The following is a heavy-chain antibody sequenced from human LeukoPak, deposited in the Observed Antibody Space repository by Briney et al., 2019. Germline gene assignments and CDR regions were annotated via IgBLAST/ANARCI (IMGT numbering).Heavy chain of an antibody. J-gene: IGHJ3*02. CDR1: GYTFTSYY. CDR2: INPSGGST. Sequence: ASVKVSCKASGYTFTSYYMHWVRQAPGQGLEWMGIINPSGGSTSYAQKFHGRVTMTRDMSTSTVYMELSSLRSEDTAVYYCAREGAAPSAFDIWGQGTMVTVSS. D-gene: IGHD6-13*01. V-gene: IGHV1-46*01. CDR3: AREGAAPSAFDI.